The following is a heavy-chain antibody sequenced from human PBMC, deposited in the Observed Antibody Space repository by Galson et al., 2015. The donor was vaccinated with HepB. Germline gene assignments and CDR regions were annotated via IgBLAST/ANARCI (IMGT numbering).Heavy chain of an antibody. D-gene: IGHD2-2*03. Sequence: SLRLSCAACGFTFSYFGMHWVRQFPGKGLEWVAVISYDGGRKDYADSVQGRLTISRDNPKNTLYLEMNNLRPEDTAVYYCVKERGGRSSSGYHDKWGQGTLVTVSS. J-gene: IGHJ4*02. CDR3: VKERGGRSSSGYHDK. CDR1: GFTFSYFG. CDR2: ISYDGGRK. V-gene: IGHV3-30*18.